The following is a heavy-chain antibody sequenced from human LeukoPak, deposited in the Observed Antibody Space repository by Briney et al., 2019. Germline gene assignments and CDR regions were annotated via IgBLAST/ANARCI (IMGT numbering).Heavy chain of an antibody. CDR1: GGSFSGYY. Sequence: SETLSLTCAVYGGSFSGYYWSWIRQPPGKGLEWIGEINHSGSTNYNPSLKSRVTISVDTSKNQFPLKLSSVTAADTAVYYCARGRIYYYGSGSYQITLPFDYWGRGTLVTVSA. V-gene: IGHV4-34*01. J-gene: IGHJ4*02. CDR3: ARGRIYYYGSGSYQITLPFDY. D-gene: IGHD3-10*01. CDR2: INHSGST.